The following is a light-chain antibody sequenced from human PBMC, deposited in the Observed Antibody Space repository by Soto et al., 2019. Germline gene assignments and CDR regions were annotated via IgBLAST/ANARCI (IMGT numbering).Light chain of an antibody. J-gene: IGLJ2*01. CDR1: SSNIGAGYD. CDR3: QSYDSSLRSVV. V-gene: IGLV1-40*01. Sequence: QSALTQPPSVSGAPGQRVTISCTGSSSNIGAGYDVHWYQQLPGTAPKLLIYDNNNRPSGVPDRFSGSKSGISASLAITGLQAEDEADYYCQSYDSSLRSVVFGGGTKLTVL. CDR2: DNN.